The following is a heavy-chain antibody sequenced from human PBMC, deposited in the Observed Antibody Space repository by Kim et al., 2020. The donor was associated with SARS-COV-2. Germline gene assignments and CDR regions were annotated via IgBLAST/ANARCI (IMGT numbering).Heavy chain of an antibody. D-gene: IGHD2-15*01. Sequence: GGSLRLSCAASGFTFSSYSMNWVRQAPGKGLEWVSSISSSSSYIYYADSVKGRFTISRDNAKNSLYLQMNSLRAEDTAVYYCARDRTPGRLALLYYYGMDVWGQGTTVTVSS. V-gene: IGHV3-21*01. J-gene: IGHJ6*02. CDR3: ARDRTPGRLALLYYYGMDV. CDR1: GFTFSSYS. CDR2: ISSSSSYI.